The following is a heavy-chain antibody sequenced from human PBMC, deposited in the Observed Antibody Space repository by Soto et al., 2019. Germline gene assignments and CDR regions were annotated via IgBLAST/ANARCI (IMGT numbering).Heavy chain of an antibody. CDR2: ISWNSGSI. CDR1: GFTFDGYA. D-gene: IGHD3-22*01. V-gene: IGHV3-9*01. J-gene: IGHJ4*02. CDR3: AKDKEGPYYYDSYFDY. Sequence: GGSLRLSCAASGFTFDGYAMHWVRQAPGKGLEWVSGISWNSGSIGYADSVEGRFTISRDNAKNSLYLQMNSLRAEDTALYYCAKDKEGPYYYDSYFDYWGQGTLVTVSS.